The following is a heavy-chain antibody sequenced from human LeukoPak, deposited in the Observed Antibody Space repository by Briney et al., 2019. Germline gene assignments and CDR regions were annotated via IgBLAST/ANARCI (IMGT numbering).Heavy chain of an antibody. D-gene: IGHD3-22*01. V-gene: IGHV3-23*01. CDR3: AKDRGVITLIVVVIE. CDR1: GFTFSSSA. J-gene: IGHJ4*02. Sequence: GGSLRLSCAASGFTFSSSAMSWVRQVPGKGLEWVSGISASGGSTYYADSVRGRFTISRDNSKNTLYVQMNSLRDEDTAVYYCAKDRGVITLIVVVIEWGQGTLVTVSS. CDR2: ISASGGST.